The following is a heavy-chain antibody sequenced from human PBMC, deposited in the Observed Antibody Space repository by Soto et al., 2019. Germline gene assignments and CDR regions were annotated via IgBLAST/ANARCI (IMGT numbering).Heavy chain of an antibody. J-gene: IGHJ3*02. Sequence: QGTLKESGPTLVKSTQTLTLTCSFSGFSLSTSGVGVGWIRQSPGKALEWLALIYWSGDEHYRPSLKSRLSIIKDPTKNHVVLIMTDMDPVDTAPYCCALGLATLPVFAFDIWGQGTMVTVSS. V-gene: IGHV2-5*01. CDR2: IYWSGDE. CDR1: GFSLSTSGVG. D-gene: IGHD6-6*01. CDR3: ALGLATLPVFAFDI.